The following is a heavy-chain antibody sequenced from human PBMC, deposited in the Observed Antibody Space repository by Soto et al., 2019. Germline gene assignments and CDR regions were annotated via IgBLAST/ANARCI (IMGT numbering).Heavy chain of an antibody. D-gene: IGHD1-26*01. J-gene: IGHJ4*02. V-gene: IGHV1-18*01. CDR2: ISAYNGNT. CDR1: GYIFSNFG. Sequence: QVQLVQSGPEVKKPGASAKVSCKTSGYIFSNFGISWMRQVPGHGLEWMGWISAYNGNTNYAQKFQDRVTLTTDTSTNTAYMELRSLRSDDTAVYYCARASGGGVGTTSYWGQGTLVTVSS. CDR3: ARASGGGVGTTSY.